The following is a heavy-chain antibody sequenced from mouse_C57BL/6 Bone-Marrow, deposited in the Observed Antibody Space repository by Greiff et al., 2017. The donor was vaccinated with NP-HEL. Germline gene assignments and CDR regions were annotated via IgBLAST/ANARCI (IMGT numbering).Heavy chain of an antibody. J-gene: IGHJ2*01. V-gene: IGHV1-50*01. CDR2: IDPSDSYT. D-gene: IGHD1-1*01. Sequence: VQLQQPGAELVKPGASVKLSCKASGYTFTSYWMQWVKQRPGQGLEWIGEIDPSDSYTNYNQKFKGKATLTVDTSSSTAYMQLSSLTSEDSAVYYCARYYPYYFDYWGQGTTLTVSS. CDR1: GYTFTSYW. CDR3: ARYYPYYFDY.